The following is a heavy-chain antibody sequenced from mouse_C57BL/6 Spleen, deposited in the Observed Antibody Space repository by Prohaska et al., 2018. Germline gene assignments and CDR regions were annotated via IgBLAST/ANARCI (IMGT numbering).Heavy chain of an antibody. V-gene: IGHV1-15*01. D-gene: IGHD2-14*01. CDR2: IDPETGGT. J-gene: IGHJ3*01. Sequence: QVQLQQTGAELVRPGASVTLSCKASGYTFNDYEMHWVKQTPVHGLEWIGAIDPETGGTAYNQKFKGKAILTADKSSSTAYMELRSLKSEDSAVYYWTRGMGFVRRDFAYWGQGTLVTVSA. CDR3: TRGMGFVRRDFAY. CDR1: GYTFNDYE.